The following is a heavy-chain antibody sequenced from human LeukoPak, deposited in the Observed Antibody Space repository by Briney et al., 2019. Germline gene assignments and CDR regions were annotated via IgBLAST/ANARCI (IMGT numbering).Heavy chain of an antibody. CDR1: GFTFSSYA. J-gene: IGHJ3*02. CDR3: AGEFGEFDAFDI. V-gene: IGHV3-64*01. CDR2: ISSNGGST. D-gene: IGHD3-10*01. Sequence: PGGSLRLSCAASGFTFSSYAMHWVRQAPGKGLEYVSAISSNGGSTYYANSVKGRFTISRDNSKNTLYLRMGSLRAEDMAVYYCAGEFGEFDAFDIWGQGTMVTVSS.